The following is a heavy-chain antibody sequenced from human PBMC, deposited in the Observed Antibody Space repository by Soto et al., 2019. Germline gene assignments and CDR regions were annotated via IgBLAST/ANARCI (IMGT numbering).Heavy chain of an antibody. D-gene: IGHD6-19*01. CDR2: IIPIFGTA. CDR3: VRVRRIAVAGTREVYYYYGMDV. V-gene: IGHV1-69*01. J-gene: IGHJ6*02. CDR1: GGTFSSYA. Sequence: QVQLVQSGAEVKKPGSSVKVSCKASGGTFSSYAISWVRQAPGQGLEWMGGIIPIFGTANYAQKFQGRVTITADESTSTAYMELSSLRSEDTAVYYCVRVRRIAVAGTREVYYYYGMDVWGQGTTVTVSS.